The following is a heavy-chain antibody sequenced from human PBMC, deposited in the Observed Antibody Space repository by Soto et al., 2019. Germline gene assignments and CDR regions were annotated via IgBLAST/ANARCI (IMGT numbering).Heavy chain of an antibody. Sequence: QPQLQESGPGLVKPSETLSLTCTVSGGSVSSCCNYWGWVRQPPGKGLEWIGSIHNSGSTSYNPSLRSRVTISVDTPKNQFSLTLTSVTAADTVVYYCARGLSSPSATGIWGQGILVTVSS. J-gene: IGHJ4*02. CDR1: GGSVSSCCNY. CDR2: IHNSGST. D-gene: IGHD6-6*01. V-gene: IGHV4-39*01. CDR3: ARGLSSPSATGI.